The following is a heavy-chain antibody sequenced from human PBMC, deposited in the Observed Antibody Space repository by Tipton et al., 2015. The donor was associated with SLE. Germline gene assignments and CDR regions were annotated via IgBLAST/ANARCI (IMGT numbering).Heavy chain of an antibody. CDR1: GGSISSGDYY. CDR2: IYYSGST. D-gene: IGHD1-26*01. Sequence: TLSLTCTVSGGSISSGDYYWSWIRQPPGKGLEWIGYIYYSGSTYYNPSLKSRVTISVDTSKNQFSLKLSSVTAADTAVYYCARAWELLAYFDYWGQGTLVTVSS. J-gene: IGHJ4*02. CDR3: ARAWELLAYFDY. V-gene: IGHV4-30-4*01.